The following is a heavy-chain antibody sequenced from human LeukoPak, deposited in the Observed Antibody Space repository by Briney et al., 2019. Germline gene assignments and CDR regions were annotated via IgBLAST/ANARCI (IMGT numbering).Heavy chain of an antibody. J-gene: IGHJ4*02. CDR1: GFTFDDYA. V-gene: IGHV3-9*01. CDR3: AKDGGY. CDR2: ISWNSGSI. Sequence: PGRSLRLSCAASGFTFDDYAMHWVRQAPGKGLGWVSGISWNSGSIGYADSVKGRFTISRDNAKNSLYLQMNSLRAEDTALYYCAKDGGYWGQGTLVTVSS.